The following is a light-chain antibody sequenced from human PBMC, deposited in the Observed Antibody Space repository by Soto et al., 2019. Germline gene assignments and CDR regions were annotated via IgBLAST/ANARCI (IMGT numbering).Light chain of an antibody. V-gene: IGKV3-15*01. J-gene: IGKJ1*01. CDR2: GAS. Sequence: EIVMTQSPATLSVSPGERATLSCRASQSVSSNLAWYQRKPGQAPRLLIYGASTRATGIPARFSGSGSGTEFTLTISSLQSEDFAVYYCQHYDNWPPAWTFGQGTKVDIK. CDR1: QSVSSN. CDR3: QHYDNWPPAWT.